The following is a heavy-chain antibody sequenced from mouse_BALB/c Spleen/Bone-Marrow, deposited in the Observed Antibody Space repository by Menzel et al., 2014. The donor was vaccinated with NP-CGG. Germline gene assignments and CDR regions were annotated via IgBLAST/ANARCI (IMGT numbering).Heavy chain of an antibody. CDR3: ARQLDSSGYVLDY. D-gene: IGHD3-2*01. J-gene: IGHJ2*01. CDR2: ISDGGGRA. V-gene: IGHV5-12-2*01. Sequence: EVKLMESGGGLVQPGGSLKLSCAASGFTFSSYTMSWIRRTPEKRLEWVAYISDGGGRAYYPDTVKGRFTISRDNAKNTLYLQMSSLKSEDTAMYYCARQLDSSGYVLDYWGQGTTLTVSS. CDR1: GFTFSSYT.